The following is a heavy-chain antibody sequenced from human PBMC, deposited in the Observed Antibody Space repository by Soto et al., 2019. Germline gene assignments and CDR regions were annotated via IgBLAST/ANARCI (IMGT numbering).Heavy chain of an antibody. J-gene: IGHJ4*02. Sequence: ASVKVSCKASGYTFTSYGISWVRQAPGQGLEWMGWINTNYAQKLQGRVTMTTDTSTSTAYMELRSLRSDDTAVYYCARDYPRGGYNHYWGQGTLVTVSS. D-gene: IGHD5-12*01. CDR1: GYTFTSYG. V-gene: IGHV1-18*01. CDR3: ARDYPRGGYNHY. CDR2: INT.